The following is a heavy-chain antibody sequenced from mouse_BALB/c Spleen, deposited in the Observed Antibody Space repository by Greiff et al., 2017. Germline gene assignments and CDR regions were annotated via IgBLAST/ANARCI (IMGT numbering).Heavy chain of an antibody. CDR3: ARIPVYYYGSSLFDY. D-gene: IGHD1-1*01. CDR1: GYSITSGYS. V-gene: IGHV3-1*02. CDR2: IHYSGST. Sequence: DVQLQESGPDLVKPSQSLSLTCTVTGYSITSGYSWHWIRQFPGNKLEWMGYIHYSGSTNYNPSLKSRISITRDTSKNQFFLQLNSVTNEDTATYYCARIPVYYYGSSLFDYWGQGTTLTVSS. J-gene: IGHJ2*01.